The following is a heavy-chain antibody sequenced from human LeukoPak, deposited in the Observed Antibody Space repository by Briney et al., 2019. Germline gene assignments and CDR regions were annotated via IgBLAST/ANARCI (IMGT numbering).Heavy chain of an antibody. V-gene: IGHV3-30-3*01. Sequence: GGSLRLSCAASGFTFSSYAMHWVRQAPGKGLEWVAVISYDGSNKYYADSVKGRFTISRDNSKNTLYLQMNSLRVEDTAVYYCARDRRDIVVVPDQTLDYWGQGTLVTVSS. CDR3: ARDRRDIVVVPDQTLDY. J-gene: IGHJ4*02. CDR1: GFTFSSYA. D-gene: IGHD2-2*01. CDR2: ISYDGSNK.